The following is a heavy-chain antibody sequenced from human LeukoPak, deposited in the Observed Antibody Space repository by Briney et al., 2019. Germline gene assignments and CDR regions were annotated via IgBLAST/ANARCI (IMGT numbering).Heavy chain of an antibody. Sequence: GGSLRLSCAASGFTFSSYSMNWVRQAPGKGLEWVSSISSSSSYIYYADSVKGRFTISRDNAKNSLYLQMNSLRAEDTAVYYCASNQGSGSGYDAFDIWGQGTMVTVSS. V-gene: IGHV3-21*01. CDR3: ASNQGSGSGYDAFDI. CDR2: ISSSSSYI. D-gene: IGHD5-12*01. CDR1: GFTFSSYS. J-gene: IGHJ3*02.